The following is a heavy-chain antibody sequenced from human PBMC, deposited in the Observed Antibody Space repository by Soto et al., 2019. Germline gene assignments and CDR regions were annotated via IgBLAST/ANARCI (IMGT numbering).Heavy chain of an antibody. CDR2: ISGSGGST. V-gene: IGHV3-23*01. J-gene: IGHJ4*02. Sequence: GGSLRLSCAASGFTFSSYAMSWVRQAPGKGLEWVSAISGSGGSTYYADSVKGRFTISRDNSKNTLYLQMNSLRAEDTAVYYCAKIPPGYSYGYFYFDYWGQGTLVTVPQ. CDR1: GFTFSSYA. D-gene: IGHD5-18*01. CDR3: AKIPPGYSYGYFYFDY.